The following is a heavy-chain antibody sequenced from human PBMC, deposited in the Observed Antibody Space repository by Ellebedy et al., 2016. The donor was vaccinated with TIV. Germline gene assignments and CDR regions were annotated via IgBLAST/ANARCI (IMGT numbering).Heavy chain of an antibody. CDR1: GFSFSSSW. Sequence: PGGSLRLSCVASGFSFSSSWMSRVRQPPGKGLEWVANINPAGSQQLYVDSVKGRFTISRDNAKSSLYLQMNSLRAEDTAVYYCARASAGLDYWGQGTLVTVSS. V-gene: IGHV3-7*03. CDR3: ARASAGLDY. CDR2: INPAGSQQ. J-gene: IGHJ4*02. D-gene: IGHD6-13*01.